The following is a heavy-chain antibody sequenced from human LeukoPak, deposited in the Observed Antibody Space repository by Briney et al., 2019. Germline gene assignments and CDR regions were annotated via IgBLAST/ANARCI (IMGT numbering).Heavy chain of an antibody. CDR2: IYYSGGT. CDR3: ARTGYCSSKYCDYYGMDV. CDR1: GDSISNYY. Sequence: SETLSLTCTLSGDSISNYYWSWIRQPTGRGLEWIGYIYYSGGTDYNPSLRSRVSISVDTSKTHFSLKLTSVTAADTAVYYCARTGYCSSKYCDYYGMDVWGQGTTLIVSS. V-gene: IGHV4-59*01. J-gene: IGHJ6*02. D-gene: IGHD6-13*01.